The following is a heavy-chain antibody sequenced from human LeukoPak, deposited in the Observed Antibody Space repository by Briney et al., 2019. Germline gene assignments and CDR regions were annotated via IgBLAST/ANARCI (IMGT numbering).Heavy chain of an antibody. Sequence: GGSLRLSCVASGFTFSSYDMHWVRQTTGEGLEWLSIIGTTGDTYYPGSVKGRFTISRENGKNSLYLQMNSLRAGDTAVYYCARGTSYRYDYWGQGTLVTVSS. CDR2: IGTTGDT. V-gene: IGHV3-13*01. CDR3: ARGTSYRYDY. J-gene: IGHJ4*02. D-gene: IGHD3-10*01. CDR1: GFTFSSYD.